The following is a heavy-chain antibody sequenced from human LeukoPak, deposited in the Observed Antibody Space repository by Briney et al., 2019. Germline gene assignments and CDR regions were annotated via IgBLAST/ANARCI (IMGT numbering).Heavy chain of an antibody. J-gene: IGHJ4*02. CDR1: GGSISSVY. V-gene: IGHV4-4*07. CDR2: IYTSGGT. Sequence: SETLSLTCTVSGGSISSVYWMWLRQPAGKGLEWIGRIYTSGGTRYNPSLRGRVTMSAVTSKNQFSLNLSSVPAADTDVYYCARGIRVTASLLSVGFYFDDWGQGTLVTVSS. D-gene: IGHD2-21*02. CDR3: ARGIRVTASLLSVGFYFDD.